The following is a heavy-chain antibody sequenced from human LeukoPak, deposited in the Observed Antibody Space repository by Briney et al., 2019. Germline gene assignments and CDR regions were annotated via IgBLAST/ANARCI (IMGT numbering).Heavy chain of an antibody. CDR1: GYTLTELS. J-gene: IGHJ4*02. V-gene: IGHV1-24*01. CDR3: ATPMGGWYYFDY. D-gene: IGHD2-15*01. CDR2: FDPDDGET. Sequence: ASVKVSCKVSGYTLTELSMHWVRQAPGKGLEWMGGFDPDDGETIYAQKFQGRVTMTEDTSTDTAYMELSSLRSEDTAVYYCATPMGGWYYFDYWGQGTLVTVSS.